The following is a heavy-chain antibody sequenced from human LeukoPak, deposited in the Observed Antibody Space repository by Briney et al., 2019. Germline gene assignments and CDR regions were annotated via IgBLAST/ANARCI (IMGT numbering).Heavy chain of an antibody. J-gene: IGHJ4*02. D-gene: IGHD2-2*01. Sequence: ASVKVSCQASRYTFTGYYMQWVGQAPGQGREWMGWINPNSGGTNYAQKYQGRVTMSRDTSIRTAYKKLSRLRSDDTAVYYWARGGNPKSYQLLLFDYWGQGTLVTVSS. V-gene: IGHV1-2*02. CDR1: RYTFTGYY. CDR2: INPNSGGT. CDR3: ARGGNPKSYQLLLFDY.